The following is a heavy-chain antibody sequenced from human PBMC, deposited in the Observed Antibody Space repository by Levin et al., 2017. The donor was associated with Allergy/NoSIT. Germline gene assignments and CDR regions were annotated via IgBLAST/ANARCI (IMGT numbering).Heavy chain of an antibody. D-gene: IGHD4-17*01. CDR3: ASGVVTTGGGFDP. CDR2: IYPGDSDT. J-gene: IGHJ5*02. V-gene: IGHV5-51*01. CDR1: GYNFTNSW. Sequence: GESLKISCKASGYNFTNSWIGWVRQLPGKGLEFMGIIYPGDSDTRYSPSFQGQVTISADKSISTAYLQWSSLKASDTAIYYCASGVVTTGGGFDPWGQGTLVTVSS.